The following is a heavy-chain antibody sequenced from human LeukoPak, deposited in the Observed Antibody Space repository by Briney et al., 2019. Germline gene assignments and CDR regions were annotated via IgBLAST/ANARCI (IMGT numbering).Heavy chain of an antibody. V-gene: IGHV3-23*01. D-gene: IGHD3-10*01. J-gene: IGHJ4*02. CDR3: AKVLRRGGTIDY. CDR2: ISGSGGST. CDR1: GFTFSSYA. Sequence: GGSLRLSCAASGFTFSSYAMSWVRQAPGKGLEWVSAISGSGGSTYYADSVKGRFTISRDNSKNTLFLQMNSLRAEDTALYYCAKVLRRGGTIDYWGQGTLVTVSS.